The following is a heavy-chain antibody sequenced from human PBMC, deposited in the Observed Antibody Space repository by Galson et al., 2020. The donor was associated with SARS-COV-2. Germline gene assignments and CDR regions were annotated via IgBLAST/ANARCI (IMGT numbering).Heavy chain of an antibody. D-gene: IGHD2-8*01. Sequence: SETLSLTCAAYGGSLSDYSWTWVRQPPGKGLEWIGEISHSGSTNYSPSLKSRVFMSVDTSKNQFSLKLRSVTAADTAVYYCARGGSRPIMVFDYYYFYMDVWGKGTTVTVSS. V-gene: IGHV4-34*01. CDR1: GGSLSDYS. CDR3: ARGGSRPIMVFDYYYFYMDV. J-gene: IGHJ6*03. CDR2: ISHSGST.